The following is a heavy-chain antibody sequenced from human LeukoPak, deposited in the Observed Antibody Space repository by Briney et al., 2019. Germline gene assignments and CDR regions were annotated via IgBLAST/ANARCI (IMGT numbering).Heavy chain of an antibody. V-gene: IGHV1-2*04. Sequence: ASVKVSCKASGYTFTGYYMHWVRQAPGQGLEWMGWINPNSGGTNYAQKFQGWVTMTRDTSISTAYMELSRLRSDDTAVYYCARDTGREYYDILTGTYYYYYGMDVWGQGTTVTVSS. CDR2: INPNSGGT. J-gene: IGHJ6*02. D-gene: IGHD3-9*01. CDR1: GYTFTGYY. CDR3: ARDTGREYYDILTGTYYYYYGMDV.